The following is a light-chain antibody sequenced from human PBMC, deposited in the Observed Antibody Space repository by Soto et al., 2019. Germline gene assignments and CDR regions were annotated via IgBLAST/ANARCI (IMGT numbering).Light chain of an antibody. CDR2: GAS. Sequence: EIVLTQSPGTLSLSPGERVTLSCRASQNVRSNYLAWYQQKPGQAPRLLIYGASTRASGIPERFSGSGSGTDFTLTISRLAPEDFAVYSCQDDGSSEWPVGQGAKGDIK. J-gene: IGKJ1*01. CDR1: QNVRSNY. CDR3: QDDGSSEWP. V-gene: IGKV3-20*01.